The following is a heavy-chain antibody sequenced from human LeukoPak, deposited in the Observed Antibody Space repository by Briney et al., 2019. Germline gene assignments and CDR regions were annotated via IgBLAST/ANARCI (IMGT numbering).Heavy chain of an antibody. V-gene: IGHV5-51*01. CDR1: GYSFTSYW. D-gene: IGHD6-13*01. J-gene: IGHJ5*02. CDR2: IYPGDSDT. Sequence: GESLKISCKGSGYSFTSYWIGWVRQMPGKGLEWMGFIYPGDSDTRYSPSFQGQVTISADKSISTAYLQWSSLKASDTAMYYCARQVRSSSWPNWFDPWGQGTLDTVSS. CDR3: ARQVRSSSWPNWFDP.